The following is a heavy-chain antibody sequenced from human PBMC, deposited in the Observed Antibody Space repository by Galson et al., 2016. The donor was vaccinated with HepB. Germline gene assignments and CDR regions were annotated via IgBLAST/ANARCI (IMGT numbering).Heavy chain of an antibody. D-gene: IGHD6-13*01. CDR3: AKDKRGHSSAWYWYFDY. V-gene: IGHV3-23*01. Sequence: SLRLSCAASGFVFSTYAMNWVRQAPGKGLEWVSTFSGSSNVTYYADSVKGRFTISRDSSKNTVYLQLTSLRAEDTAVYYCAKDKRGHSSAWYWYFDYWGPGTLVSVSS. J-gene: IGHJ4*02. CDR2: FSGSSNVT. CDR1: GFVFSTYA.